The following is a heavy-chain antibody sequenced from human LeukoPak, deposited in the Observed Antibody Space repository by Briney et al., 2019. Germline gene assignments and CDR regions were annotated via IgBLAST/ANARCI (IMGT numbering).Heavy chain of an antibody. Sequence: GSLRLSCAASGFTFSDHYIDWVRQAPGKGLEWIGSIYRSGSTNYNPSLKSRVTISVDTSENQFSLKVTSVTAADTAVYYCARGDCSSTICYSPMDVWGKGTTVTVSS. CDR3: ARGDCSSTICYSPMDV. D-gene: IGHD2-2*01. V-gene: IGHV4-38-2*01. J-gene: IGHJ6*03. CDR1: GFTFSDHY. CDR2: IYRSGST.